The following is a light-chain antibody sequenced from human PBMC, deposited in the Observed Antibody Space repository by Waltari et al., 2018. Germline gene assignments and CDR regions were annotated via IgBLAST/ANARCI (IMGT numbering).Light chain of an antibody. J-gene: IGKJ4*01. CDR2: KAS. Sequence: DIQMTQSPSPLSASVGDRVTLTCRASQSISSWLAWYQQKPGKAPKLLIYKASSLESGVPSRFSGSGSGTEFTLTISSLQPDDFATYYCQQYNSPALTFGGGTKVEIK. V-gene: IGKV1-5*03. CDR1: QSISSW. CDR3: QQYNSPALT.